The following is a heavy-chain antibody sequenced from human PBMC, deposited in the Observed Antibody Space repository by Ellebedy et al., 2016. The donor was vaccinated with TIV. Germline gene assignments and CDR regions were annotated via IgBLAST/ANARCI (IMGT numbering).Heavy chain of an antibody. CDR1: GFTFSSYA. CDR3: VIGYCSGGSCYRPHGMDV. Sequence: GGSLRLSXAASGFTFSSYAMHWVRQAPGKGLEYVSAISSNGGSTYYADSVKGRFTISRDNSKNTLYLQMSSLRAEDTAVYYCVIGYCSGGSCYRPHGMDVWGQGTTVTVSS. CDR2: ISSNGGST. V-gene: IGHV3-64D*06. D-gene: IGHD2-15*01. J-gene: IGHJ6*02.